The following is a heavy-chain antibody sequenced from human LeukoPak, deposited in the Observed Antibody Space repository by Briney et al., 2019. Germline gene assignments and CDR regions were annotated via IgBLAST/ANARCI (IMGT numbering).Heavy chain of an antibody. CDR1: GFTVSSNY. D-gene: IGHD1-26*01. Sequence: GGSLRLSCAASGFTVSSNYMSWVRQVPGKGLEWVSVIYSGDNTYYADSVKGRFTISRDNSKNTLYPQMNSLRAEDTAVYYCARDLIVGANHDAFDIWGQGTMVTVSS. V-gene: IGHV3-53*01. J-gene: IGHJ3*02. CDR3: ARDLIVGANHDAFDI. CDR2: IYSGDNT.